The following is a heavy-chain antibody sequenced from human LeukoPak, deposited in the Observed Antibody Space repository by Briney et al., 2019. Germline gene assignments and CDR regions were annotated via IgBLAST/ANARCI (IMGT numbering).Heavy chain of an antibody. CDR3: ARDPYSGGYGSYYYYYMDV. Sequence: GGSLRLSCAASGFTFSSYSMNWVRQAPGKGLEWVSSISSSSSYIYYADSVKGRFTISRDNAKNSVYLEMNSLRAEDTAVYYCARDPYSGGYGSYYYYYMDVWGKGTTVTISS. CDR1: GFTFSSYS. V-gene: IGHV3-21*01. D-gene: IGHD1-26*01. J-gene: IGHJ6*03. CDR2: ISSSSSYI.